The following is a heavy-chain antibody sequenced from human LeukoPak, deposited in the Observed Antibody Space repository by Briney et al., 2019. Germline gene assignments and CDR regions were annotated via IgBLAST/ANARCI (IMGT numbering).Heavy chain of an antibody. CDR3: ARRRDFIDY. CDR2: SSSSGSTI. D-gene: IGHD3/OR15-3a*01. Sequence: GGSLRLSCAASGFTFINYWMTWIRQAPGKGLEWVSYSSSSGSTIYYADSVKGRFAISRDNAKNSLYLQMNSLRAEDTAVYYCARRRDFIDYWGQGTLVTVSS. V-gene: IGHV3-11*01. J-gene: IGHJ4*02. CDR1: GFTFINYW.